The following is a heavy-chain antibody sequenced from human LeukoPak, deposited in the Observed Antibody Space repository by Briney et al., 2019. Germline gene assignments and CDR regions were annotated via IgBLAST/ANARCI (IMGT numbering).Heavy chain of an antibody. CDR3: ARDCIGCHGFDS. V-gene: IGHV1-18*01. CDR2: VSAYADNT. CDR1: GYRFFSYG. J-gene: IGHJ4*02. Sequence: ASXKVSCKAAGYRFFSYGITWVRQAPGQGKEWKGCVSAYADNTNYVQKFHGRVTMTTYTSTSTAYMELRSLRSDDTAVYYCARDCIGCHGFDSWGQGTLVTVSS. D-gene: IGHD1-26*01.